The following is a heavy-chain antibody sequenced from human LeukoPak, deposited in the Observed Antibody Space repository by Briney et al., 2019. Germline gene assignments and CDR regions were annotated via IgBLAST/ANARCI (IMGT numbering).Heavy chain of an antibody. CDR1: GGSISSYY. V-gene: IGHV4-4*07. CDR2: IYTSGST. Sequence: KASETLSLTCTVSGGSISSYYWSWIRQPAGKGLEWIGRIYTSGSTNYNPSLKSRVTMSVDTSKNQFSLKLSSVTAADTAVYYCARVGPGYSSSWPLFDYWGQGTLVTVSS. CDR3: ARVGPGYSSSWPLFDY. D-gene: IGHD6-13*01. J-gene: IGHJ4*02.